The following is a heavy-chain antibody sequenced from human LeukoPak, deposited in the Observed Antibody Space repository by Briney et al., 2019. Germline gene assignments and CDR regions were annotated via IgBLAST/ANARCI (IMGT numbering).Heavy chain of an antibody. D-gene: IGHD3-22*01. CDR2: ISAYNGNT. Sequence: ASVKVSCKASGYTFTSYGISWVRPAPGQGLEWMGWISAYNGNTNYAQKLQGRVTMTTDTSTSTAYMELRSLRSDDTAVYYCASAVGNNHYYHSNPLTASYWFDPWGQGTLVTVSS. V-gene: IGHV1-18*01. CDR3: ASAVGNNHYYHSNPLTASYWFDP. J-gene: IGHJ5*02. CDR1: GYTFTSYG.